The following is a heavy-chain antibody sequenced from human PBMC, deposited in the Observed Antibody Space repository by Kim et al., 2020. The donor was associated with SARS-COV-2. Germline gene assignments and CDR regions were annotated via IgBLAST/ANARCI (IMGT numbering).Heavy chain of an antibody. CDR3: SGSTGWYRLDY. J-gene: IGHJ4*02. CDR1: GVSITSATW. Sequence: SETLSLTCTVSGVSITSATWWTWVRQPPGKGLEWIGEMFHSGTTNYNPSLKSRDTISVDKSKNHFSLNLNSVTAADMAVYYCSGSTGWYRLDYWGQGTLVTVSS. CDR2: MFHSGTT. V-gene: IGHV4-4*02. D-gene: IGHD6-19*01.